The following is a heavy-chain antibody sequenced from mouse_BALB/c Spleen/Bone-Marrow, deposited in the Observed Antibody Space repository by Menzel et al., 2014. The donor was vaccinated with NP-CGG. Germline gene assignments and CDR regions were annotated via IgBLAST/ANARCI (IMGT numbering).Heavy chain of an antibody. Sequence: VQLQQSGAELARPGASVKLSCKASGYTFTSYWMQWVKQRPGQGLEWIGAIYPGGGDTRYTQKFKGKATLTADKSSSTAYMQLSSLSSEDSAVYYCARGDYGSSYEGAMDYWGQGTSVTVSS. CDR3: ARGDYGSSYEGAMDY. CDR1: GYTFTSYW. CDR2: IYPGGGDT. J-gene: IGHJ4*01. D-gene: IGHD1-1*01. V-gene: IGHV1-87*01.